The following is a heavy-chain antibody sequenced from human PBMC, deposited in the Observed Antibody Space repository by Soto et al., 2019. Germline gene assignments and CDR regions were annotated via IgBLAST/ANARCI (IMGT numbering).Heavy chain of an antibody. V-gene: IGHV3-21*01. CDR1: GFTFSSYS. Sequence: GGSLRLSCAACGFTFSSYSMNWVRQPPGKGLEWVSSISSSSSYIYYADSVKGRFTISRDNAKNSLYLQMNSLRAEDTAVYYCARAPDILTGYAAGYYHYGMDVWGQGTTVTVSS. D-gene: IGHD3-9*01. CDR3: ARAPDILTGYAAGYYHYGMDV. CDR2: ISSSSSYI. J-gene: IGHJ6*02.